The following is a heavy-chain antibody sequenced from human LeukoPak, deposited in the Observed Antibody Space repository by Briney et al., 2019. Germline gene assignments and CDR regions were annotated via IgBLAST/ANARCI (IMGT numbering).Heavy chain of an antibody. CDR1: GFTVSSNY. Sequence: PGGSLRLSCAASGFTVSSNYMSWVRQAPGKGLEWVSVIYSGGSTYYADSVKGRSTISRDNSKNTLYLQMNSLRAEDTAVYYCARAMYSSSRTFDYWGQGTLVTVSS. J-gene: IGHJ4*02. D-gene: IGHD6-13*01. CDR3: ARAMYSSSRTFDY. V-gene: IGHV3-66*02. CDR2: IYSGGST.